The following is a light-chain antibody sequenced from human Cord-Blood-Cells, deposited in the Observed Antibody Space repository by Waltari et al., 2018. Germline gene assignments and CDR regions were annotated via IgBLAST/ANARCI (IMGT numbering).Light chain of an antibody. V-gene: IGLV1-40*01. CDR3: QSYDSSLSGYV. CDR2: GNS. Sequence: QSVLPQPPSVSGAPGQRVTISCTGSSPNIGAGYDVHWYQQPPGTAPKLLIYGNSNRPSGVPDRFSGSKSGTSASLAITGLQAEDEADYYCQSYDSSLSGYVFGTGTKVTVL. J-gene: IGLJ1*01. CDR1: SPNIGAGYD.